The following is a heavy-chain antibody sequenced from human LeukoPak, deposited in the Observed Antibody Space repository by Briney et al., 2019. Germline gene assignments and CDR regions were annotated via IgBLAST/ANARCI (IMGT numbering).Heavy chain of an antibody. J-gene: IGHJ5*02. Sequence: ASVKVSCKASGYTFTGYYMHWVRQAPGQGLEWMGWINPNSGGTNYAQKFQGRVTMTRDTSISTAYMELSRLRSDDTAVYYCARGAGPFHGSGSYQNNWFDPWGQGTLVTASS. CDR1: GYTFTGYY. CDR2: INPNSGGT. D-gene: IGHD3-10*01. CDR3: ARGAGPFHGSGSYQNNWFDP. V-gene: IGHV1-2*02.